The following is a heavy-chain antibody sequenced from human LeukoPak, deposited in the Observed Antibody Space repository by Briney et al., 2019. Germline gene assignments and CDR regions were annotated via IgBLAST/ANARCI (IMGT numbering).Heavy chain of an antibody. CDR3: AGVNGLRFLEWLNFFFDY. V-gene: IGHV3-48*01. J-gene: IGHJ4*02. Sequence: PGGSLRLSCAASGFTFSSYSMNWVRQAPGKGLEWVSYISSSSSTIYYAASVKGRFTISRDNAKNSLYLQMNSLRAEDTAVYYCAGVNGLRFLEWLNFFFDYWGQGTLVTVSS. CDR2: ISSSSSTI. CDR1: GFTFSSYS. D-gene: IGHD3-3*01.